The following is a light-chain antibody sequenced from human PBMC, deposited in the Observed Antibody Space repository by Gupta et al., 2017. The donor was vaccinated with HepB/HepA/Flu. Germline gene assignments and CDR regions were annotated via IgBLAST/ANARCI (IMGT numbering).Light chain of an antibody. Sequence: DRQLTQSPSFLSTSVGDRVTITCRASQGISNYLTWYQQKPGKAPKLLIYATSTLRSGVPSRFSGSGSGTEFALTISSLQPEDFATYYCQQRNNYRFTFGPGTKVDIK. CDR2: ATS. CDR3: QQRNNYRFT. V-gene: IGKV1-9*01. CDR1: QGISNY. J-gene: IGKJ3*01.